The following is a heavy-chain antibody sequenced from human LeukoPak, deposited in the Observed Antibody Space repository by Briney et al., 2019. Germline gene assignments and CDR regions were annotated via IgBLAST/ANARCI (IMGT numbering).Heavy chain of an antibody. V-gene: IGHV4-39*07. Sequence: SETLSLTCNVSDGSISSSSYYWGWIRQPPGKGLEWIGSMDYSGSPYYNPSLKSRVIMSVDTSRNQFSLRLSSVTAADTAVYFCARAPDYYDNGGYFPTFFDFWGQGTLITVSS. D-gene: IGHD3-22*01. CDR2: MDYSGSP. CDR1: DGSISSSSYY. J-gene: IGHJ4*02. CDR3: ARAPDYYDNGGYFPTFFDF.